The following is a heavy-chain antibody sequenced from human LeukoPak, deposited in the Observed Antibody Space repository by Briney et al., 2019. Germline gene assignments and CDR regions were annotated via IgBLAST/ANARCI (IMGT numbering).Heavy chain of an antibody. CDR3: ARDEYSSSLY. CDR2: IYGRGGS. D-gene: IGHD6-6*01. Sequence: SETLSLTCTVSGDSISSGSYYWSWIRQPAGKGLEWIGRIYGRGGSNYNPSLKSRVTISVDTSKNQFSLKLSSVTAADTAVYYCARDEYSSSLYWGQGTLVTVSS. V-gene: IGHV4-61*02. J-gene: IGHJ4*02. CDR1: GDSISSGSYY.